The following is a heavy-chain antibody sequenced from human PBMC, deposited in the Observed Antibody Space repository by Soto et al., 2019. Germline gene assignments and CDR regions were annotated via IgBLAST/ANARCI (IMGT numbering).Heavy chain of an antibody. J-gene: IGHJ4*02. CDR3: ARDDDTMVRGASPDY. CDR1: GYTFTSYG. D-gene: IGHD3-10*01. Sequence: QVQLVQSGAEVKKPGASVKVSCKASGYTFTSYGISWVRQAPGQGLEWMGWISAYNGNTNYAQKLQGRVTMTTDTATSTAYMELRSLRSDDTAVYYCARDDDTMVRGASPDYWGQGTLVTVSS. V-gene: IGHV1-18*01. CDR2: ISAYNGNT.